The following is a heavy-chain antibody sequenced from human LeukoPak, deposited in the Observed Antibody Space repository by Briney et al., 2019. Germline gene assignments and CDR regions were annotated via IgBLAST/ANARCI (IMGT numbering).Heavy chain of an antibody. CDR3: ARKPTLNWFDP. Sequence: ASVKVSCKASAYTFTSYGISWVRQAPGQGLEWMGWIGAYNGNTNYAQKFQGRVTITTDTSTSTAYMELRSLRSDDTAVYYCARKPTLNWFDPWGQGTLVTVSS. V-gene: IGHV1-18*01. J-gene: IGHJ5*02. CDR2: IGAYNGNT. CDR1: AYTFTSYG.